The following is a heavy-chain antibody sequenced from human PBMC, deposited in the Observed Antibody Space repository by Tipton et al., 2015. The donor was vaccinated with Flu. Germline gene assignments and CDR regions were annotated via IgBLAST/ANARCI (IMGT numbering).Heavy chain of an antibody. V-gene: IGHV4-34*01. CDR3: ARQHDYVWGSYRRDDY. J-gene: IGHJ4*02. D-gene: IGHD3-16*02. Sequence: TLSLTCAVSGGSFDVYHLNWIRQSPGKGLEWIGEINHSGTTNYNSSLKSRVSISVDTSKNQFSLNLRSVTAADTAVYYCARQHDYVWGSYRRDDYWGQGTLVTVSS. CDR2: INHSGTT. CDR1: GGSFDVYH.